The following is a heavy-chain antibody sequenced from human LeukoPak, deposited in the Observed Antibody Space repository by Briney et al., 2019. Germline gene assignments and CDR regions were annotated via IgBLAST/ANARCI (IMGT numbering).Heavy chain of an antibody. CDR3: AKWGCSGGSCYPFDY. CDR2: IYSGGST. Sequence: PGGSLRLSCAASGFTFSSYGMSWVRQAPGKGLEWVSVIYSGGSTYYADSVKGRFTISRDNSKNTLYLQMNSLRAEDTAVYYCAKWGCSGGSCYPFDYWGQGTLVTVSS. CDR1: GFTFSSYG. J-gene: IGHJ4*02. V-gene: IGHV3-23*03. D-gene: IGHD2-15*01.